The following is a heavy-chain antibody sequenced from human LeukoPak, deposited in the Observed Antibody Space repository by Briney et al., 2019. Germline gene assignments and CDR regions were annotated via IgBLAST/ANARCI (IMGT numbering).Heavy chain of an antibody. D-gene: IGHD3-9*01. CDR2: IKSDGSST. CDR3: ARDGDYDIWTGYYTSRRSEAFDI. V-gene: IGHV3-74*01. J-gene: IGHJ3*02. Sequence: GGSLRLSCAASGFIFSSYWMHWVRQAPGKGLVWVSRIKSDGSSTSYADSVKGRFTISRDNAKNTLYLQMNSLRAEDTAVYYCARDGDYDIWTGYYTSRRSEAFDIWAKGQWSPSLQ. CDR1: GFIFSSYW.